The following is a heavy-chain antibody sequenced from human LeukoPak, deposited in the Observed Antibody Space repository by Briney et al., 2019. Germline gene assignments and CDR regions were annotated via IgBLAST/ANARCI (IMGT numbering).Heavy chain of an antibody. V-gene: IGHV1-2*02. Sequence: ASVKVSCKASGYSFTGYHLYWVRQAPGQGLEWLGWINPNSGGTIYAQKFQGRVTMTRDTSISTAYMELSRLRSDDTAVYYCARDSSRAGGDMDVWGKGTTVTISS. CDR2: INPNSGGT. CDR3: ARDSSRAGGDMDV. D-gene: IGHD3-16*01. CDR1: GYSFTGYH. J-gene: IGHJ6*03.